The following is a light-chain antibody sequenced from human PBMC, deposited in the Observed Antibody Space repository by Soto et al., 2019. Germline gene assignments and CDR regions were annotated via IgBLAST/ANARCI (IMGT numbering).Light chain of an antibody. CDR2: GAS. J-gene: IGKJ3*01. Sequence: IVLTQSPGTLSFARWERATLSCMASQSVSSSYLAWYQQKPGQAPRLLIYGASSRATGIPDRFSGSGSGTDFTLTISRLEPEDFAVYYCQQYGSSPPLTFGPGTKVVS. V-gene: IGKV3-20*01. CDR1: QSVSSSY. CDR3: QQYGSSPPLT.